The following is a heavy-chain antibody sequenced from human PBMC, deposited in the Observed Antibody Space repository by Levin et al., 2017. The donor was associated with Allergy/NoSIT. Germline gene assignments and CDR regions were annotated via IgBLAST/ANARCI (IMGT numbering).Heavy chain of an antibody. CDR2: IYYSGST. CDR1: GGSISSYY. D-gene: IGHD3-9*01. CDR3: ARLDWLWGYFDY. V-gene: IGHV4-59*01. Sequence: SETLSLTCTVSGGSISSYYWSWIRQPPGKGLEWIGYIYYSGSTNYNPSLKSRVTISVDTSKNQFSLKLSSVTAADTAVYYCARLDWLWGYFDYWGQGTLVTVSS. J-gene: IGHJ4*02.